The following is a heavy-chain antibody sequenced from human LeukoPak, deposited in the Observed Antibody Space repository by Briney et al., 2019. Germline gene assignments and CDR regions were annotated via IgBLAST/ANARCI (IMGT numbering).Heavy chain of an antibody. Sequence: ASVEVSCKASGYTFTGYHMHWVRQAPGQGLEWMGWINPNSGGTNYAQKFQGRVTMTRDTSISTAYMELSRLRSDDTAVYYCARDPTPRSSLAYWGQGTLVTVSS. J-gene: IGHJ4*02. V-gene: IGHV1-2*02. CDR1: GYTFTGYH. D-gene: IGHD6-6*01. CDR3: ARDPTPRSSLAY. CDR2: INPNSGGT.